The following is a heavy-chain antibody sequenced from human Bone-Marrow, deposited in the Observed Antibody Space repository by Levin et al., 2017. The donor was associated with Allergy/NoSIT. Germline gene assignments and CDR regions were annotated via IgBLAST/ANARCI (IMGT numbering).Heavy chain of an antibody. Sequence: SLTLSFSSSCFPVRRPYLSWVRQAPGKGLEWVSVLYSDGRTYYADSVKGRFTISRDNPKNSLYLQMNSLRDEDTAVYYCAGHSGGWYGRGWFDPWGQGTLVTVSS. V-gene: IGHV3-66*04. CDR1: CFPVRRPY. CDR2: LYSDGRT. J-gene: IGHJ5*02. D-gene: IGHD6-19*01. CDR3: AGHSGGWYGRGWFDP.